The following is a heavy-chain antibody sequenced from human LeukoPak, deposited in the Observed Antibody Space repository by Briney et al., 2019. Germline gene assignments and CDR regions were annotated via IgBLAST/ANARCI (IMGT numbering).Heavy chain of an antibody. CDR2: IRSKGYGGTT. CDR3: TRSYDVLTGYYPPDY. Sequence: GGSLRLSCTASGFTFGDYVMSWFRQAPGKGLEWVGVIRSKGYGGTTQYAASVKGRFTISRDDSKNIAYLQMNSLKTEDTAVYYCTRSYDVLTGYYPPDYWGQGTLVTVSS. CDR1: GFTFGDYV. D-gene: IGHD3-9*01. V-gene: IGHV3-49*03. J-gene: IGHJ4*02.